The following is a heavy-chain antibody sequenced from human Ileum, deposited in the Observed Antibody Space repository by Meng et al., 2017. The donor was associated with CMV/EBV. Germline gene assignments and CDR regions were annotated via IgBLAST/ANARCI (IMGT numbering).Heavy chain of an antibody. V-gene: IGHV2-5*01. Sequence: SGPTLVKPTQTLTLTCTFSGFSLNTNRVGVAWIRQPPGKSLEWLAHIYCNDDKRYSPFLKSRLSITKDTSKNQVVLRMTNMDPVDTAKYFCARLEVVLVPPSILIDSWGQGTLVTVSS. CDR1: GFSLNTNRVG. CDR3: ARLEVVLVPPSILIDS. CDR2: IYCNDDK. D-gene: IGHD2-15*01. J-gene: IGHJ4*02.